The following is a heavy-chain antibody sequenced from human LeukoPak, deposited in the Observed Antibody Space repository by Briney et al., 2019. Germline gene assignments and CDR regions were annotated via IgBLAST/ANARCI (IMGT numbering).Heavy chain of an antibody. CDR3: ARDFIVVVPAATPYGMDV. D-gene: IGHD2-2*01. CDR2: INPSGGST. J-gene: IGHJ6*02. CDR1: GYTFTSYY. V-gene: IGHV1-46*01. Sequence: ASVKVSCKASGYTFTSYYMHWVRQAPGQGLEWMGIINPSGGSTSYAQKFQGRVTMTRDTSTSTVYMELSSLRSEDTAVYYCARDFIVVVPAATPYGMDVWGQGTTVTVSS.